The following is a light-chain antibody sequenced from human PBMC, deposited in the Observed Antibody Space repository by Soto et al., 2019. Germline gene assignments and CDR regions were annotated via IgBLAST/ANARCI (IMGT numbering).Light chain of an antibody. CDR1: QGISTY. Sequence: IQMTQSPSSLSASVGDRVTITCRASQGISTYLNWYLQKPGKAPKLLIYAASSLQSGVPSRFSGSGSGTDFTLTISSLHPEDFATYYCQQSYRTRTFGQGTEVDI. CDR3: QQSYRTRT. V-gene: IGKV1-39*01. CDR2: AAS. J-gene: IGKJ1*01.